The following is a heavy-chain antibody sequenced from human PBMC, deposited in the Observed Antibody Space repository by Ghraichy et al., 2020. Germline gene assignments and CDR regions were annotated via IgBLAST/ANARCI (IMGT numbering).Heavy chain of an antibody. V-gene: IGHV3-7*01. D-gene: IGHD3-9*01. CDR1: GFTFSGYW. CDR2: IRQDGSEK. J-gene: IGHJ4*02. Sequence: LSLTCEASGFTFSGYWMTWFRQAPGKGLEWVASIRQDGSEKYYVDSVKGRFTISRDNAKNSLYLQMNSLRAEDTAMYYCAKDDWLPPAPEHWGQGTRVTVSS. CDR3: AKDDWLPPAPEH.